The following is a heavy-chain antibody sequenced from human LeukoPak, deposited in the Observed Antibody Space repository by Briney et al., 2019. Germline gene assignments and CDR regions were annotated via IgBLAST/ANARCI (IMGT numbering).Heavy chain of an antibody. J-gene: IGHJ3*02. CDR3: ARDGYSSSSSDAFDI. CDR2: IIPIFGTA. Sequence: SVKVSCKASGGTFSSYAISWVRQAPGQGLGWMGGIIPIFGTANYAQKFQGRVTITADKSTSTAYMELSSLRSEDTAVYYCARDGYSSSSSDAFDIWGQGTMVTVSS. V-gene: IGHV1-69*06. CDR1: GGTFSSYA. D-gene: IGHD6-6*01.